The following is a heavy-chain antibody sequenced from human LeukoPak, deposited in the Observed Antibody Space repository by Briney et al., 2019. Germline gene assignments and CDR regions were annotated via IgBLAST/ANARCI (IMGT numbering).Heavy chain of an antibody. CDR3: ARGDQHSSSWSTDAFDI. D-gene: IGHD6-13*01. CDR1: GYTFTSYG. Sequence: ASVKVSCKASGYTFTSYGISWVRQAPGQGLEWMGWISAYNGNTNYAQKLQGRVTMTTDTSTSTAYMELRSLRSDDTAVYYCARGDQHSSSWSTDAFDIWGQGTMVTVSS. V-gene: IGHV1-18*01. CDR2: ISAYNGNT. J-gene: IGHJ3*02.